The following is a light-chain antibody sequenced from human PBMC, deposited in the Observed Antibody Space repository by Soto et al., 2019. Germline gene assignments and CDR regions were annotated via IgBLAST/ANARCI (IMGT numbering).Light chain of an antibody. CDR1: HGIRSA. J-gene: IGKJ1*01. CDR2: AAS. CDR3: LLDYSYFWA. Sequence: AIQVTQSPSSLSASVGDRVTITCRTSHGIRSALGWYQQKPGKVPKLLIYAASTLQSGVPSRFSGSGSGRDFTLTISSLQPEDFATYYCLLDYSYFWAFGQGTKVDIK. V-gene: IGKV1-6*01.